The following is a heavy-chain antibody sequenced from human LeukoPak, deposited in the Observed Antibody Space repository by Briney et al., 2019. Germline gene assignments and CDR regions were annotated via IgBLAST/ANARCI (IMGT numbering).Heavy chain of an antibody. D-gene: IGHD6-6*01. CDR1: GFTFSSYW. CDR2: IKQDGSEE. J-gene: IGHJ4*02. V-gene: IGHV3-7*01. Sequence: GGSLRLSCAASGFTFSSYWMSWVRQAPGKGLEWVANIKQDGSEEYYVDSVKGRFTISRDNAKNSLYLQMNSLRAEDTAVYYCARDSYSSSSPIDYWGQGTLVTVSS. CDR3: ARDSYSSSSPIDY.